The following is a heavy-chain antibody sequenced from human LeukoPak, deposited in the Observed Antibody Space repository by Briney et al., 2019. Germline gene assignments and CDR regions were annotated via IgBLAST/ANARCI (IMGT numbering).Heavy chain of an antibody. V-gene: IGHV3-48*03. J-gene: IGHJ4*02. CDR3: ARDLGDYLWGSYRYTFGY. D-gene: IGHD3-16*02. Sequence: PGGSLRLSCAASGFTFNRYEMNWVRQAPGKGLEWVSYISSSGSTMYYADSVKGRFTMSRDNANNSLYLQMNSLRAEDTAVYYCARDLGDYLWGSYRYTFGYWGQGTLVTVSS. CDR2: ISSSGSTM. CDR1: GFTFNRYE.